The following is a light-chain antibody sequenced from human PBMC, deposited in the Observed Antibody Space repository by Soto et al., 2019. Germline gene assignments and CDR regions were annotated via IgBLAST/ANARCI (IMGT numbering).Light chain of an antibody. J-gene: IGKJ1*01. CDR1: QSVSSNY. V-gene: IGKV3-20*01. CDR3: QQYGSSPWT. Sequence: EIVLTQSPGTLSLSPGERATLSCRASQSVSSNYLAWYQQKPGQAPRPLIYGASSRATGIPDRFSGSGAGTDFTLTISRPESEDFAVYYCQQYGSSPWTFGQGTKVEIK. CDR2: GAS.